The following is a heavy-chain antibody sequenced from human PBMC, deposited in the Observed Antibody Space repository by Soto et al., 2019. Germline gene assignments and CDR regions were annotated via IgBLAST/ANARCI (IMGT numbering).Heavy chain of an antibody. D-gene: IGHD3-10*01. J-gene: IGHJ4*02. CDR1: GYTFTSYA. Sequence: ASVKVSCKASGYTFTSYAMHWVRQAPGQRLEWMGWINAGNGNTKYSQKFQGRVTITRDTSASTAYMELSSLRSEDTAVYYCAREGHFGEVIYPPDYWGQGTLVTVSS. CDR3: AREGHFGEVIYPPDY. CDR2: INAGNGNT. V-gene: IGHV1-3*01.